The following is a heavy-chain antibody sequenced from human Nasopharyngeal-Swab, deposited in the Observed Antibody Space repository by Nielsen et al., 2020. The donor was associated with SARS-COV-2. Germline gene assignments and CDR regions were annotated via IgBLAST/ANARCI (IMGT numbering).Heavy chain of an antibody. D-gene: IGHD6-19*01. CDR1: GYTFTGYY. V-gene: IGHV1-2*06. CDR2: INPNSGGT. CDR3: ARDPTSVAGTGDYYYGMDV. Sequence: ASVKVSCKASGYTFTGYYMHWVRQAPGQELEWMGRINPNSGGTNYAQKFQGRVTMTRDTSISTAYMELSRLRSDDTAVYYCARDPTSVAGTGDYYYGMDVWGQGTTVTVSS. J-gene: IGHJ6*02.